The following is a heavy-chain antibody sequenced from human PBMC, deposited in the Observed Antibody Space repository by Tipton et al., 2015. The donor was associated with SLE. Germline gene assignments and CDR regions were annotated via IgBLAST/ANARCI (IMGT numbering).Heavy chain of an antibody. D-gene: IGHD3-10*01. Sequence: SLRLSCAASGFTFGSYAMTWVRQTPGKVLEWVSSIVAGGGITSYADSVKGRFTMSRDNAKNTVYLKMNSLRADDPAIYYCARDRGQHQGFDHWGQGPLVTVSS. J-gene: IGHJ4*02. CDR1: GFTFGSYA. CDR3: ARDRGQHQGFDH. V-gene: IGHV3-23*01. CDR2: IVAGGGIT.